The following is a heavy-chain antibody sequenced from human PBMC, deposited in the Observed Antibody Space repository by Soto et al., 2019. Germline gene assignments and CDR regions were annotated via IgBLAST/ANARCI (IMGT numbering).Heavy chain of an antibody. J-gene: IGHJ4*02. Sequence: PGGSLRLSCAASGFTFSSYAMHWVRQAPGKGLEWVAVISYDGSNKYYADSVKGRFTISRDNSKNTLYLQMNSLRAEDTAVYYCARDPQRRYDSSGPYFDYWGQGTLVTVSS. CDR2: ISYDGSNK. D-gene: IGHD3-22*01. V-gene: IGHV3-30-3*01. CDR1: GFTFSSYA. CDR3: ARDPQRRYDSSGPYFDY.